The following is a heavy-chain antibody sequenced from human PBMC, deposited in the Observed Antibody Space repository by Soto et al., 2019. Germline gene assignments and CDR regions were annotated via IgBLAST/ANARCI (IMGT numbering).Heavy chain of an antibody. CDR2: IIPIFGTA. CDR1: GGTFSSYA. CDR3: ARDRGPSSGYYPYWFDP. V-gene: IGHV1-69*12. Sequence: QVQLVQSGAEVKKPGSSVKVSCKASGGTFSSYAISWVRQAPGQGLEWMGEIIPIFGTANYAQKFQGRVTITADESTSTASMELSSLRSEDTAGYYCARDRGPSSGYYPYWFDPWGQGTLVSVSS. D-gene: IGHD3-22*01. J-gene: IGHJ5*02.